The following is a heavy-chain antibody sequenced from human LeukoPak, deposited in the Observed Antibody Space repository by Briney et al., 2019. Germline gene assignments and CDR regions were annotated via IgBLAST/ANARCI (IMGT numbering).Heavy chain of an antibody. CDR1: GGSFSGYS. CDR3: ARETAAAGTLDY. J-gene: IGHJ4*02. Sequence: SETLSLTCAVYGGSFSGYSWSWIRQPPGKGLEWIGYIYHSGSTYYNPSLKSRVTISVDRSKNQFSLKLSSVTAADTAVYYCARETAAAGTLDYWGQGTLVTVSS. V-gene: IGHV4-30-2*01. CDR2: IYHSGST. D-gene: IGHD6-13*01.